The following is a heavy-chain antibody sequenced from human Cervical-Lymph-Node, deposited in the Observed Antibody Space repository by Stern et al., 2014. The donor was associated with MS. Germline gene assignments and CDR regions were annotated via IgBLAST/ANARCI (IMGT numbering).Heavy chain of an antibody. Sequence: EVQLVESGGGVVRPGGSLRLSCAASGFNFDDHAMTWVRQAPGKGLEWVSGINWNGVSAGHADSVKGRFTISRDNAKNSLYLQMDSLRAEDTAVYHCVRVRKSDYGASYFDFWGQGTLVTVSS. CDR2: INWNGVSA. CDR1: GFNFDDHA. D-gene: IGHD4-17*01. CDR3: VRVRKSDYGASYFDF. J-gene: IGHJ4*02. V-gene: IGHV3-20*01.